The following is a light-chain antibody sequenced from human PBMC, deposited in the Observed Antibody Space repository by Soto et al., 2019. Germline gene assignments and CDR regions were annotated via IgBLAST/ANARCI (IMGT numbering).Light chain of an antibody. V-gene: IGLV1-44*01. CDR1: RSNIGSNS. Sequence: QSVLTQPPSASGTPGQRVTISCSGSRSNIGSNSVNWYQQSPGTAPKLLIYNSNQRPSGVPDRFSGSKSGTSASLAISGLQSGDEADYYCAAWDDSFDVTWVFGGGTKLTVL. CDR3: AAWDDSFDVTWV. J-gene: IGLJ3*02. CDR2: NSN.